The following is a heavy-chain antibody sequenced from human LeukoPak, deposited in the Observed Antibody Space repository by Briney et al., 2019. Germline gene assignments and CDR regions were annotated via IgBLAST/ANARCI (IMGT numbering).Heavy chain of an antibody. D-gene: IGHD6-19*01. V-gene: IGHV3-23*01. Sequence: GSLRLSCEASGFTFNTYAIYWVRQAPRKGLEWVSGICGSGGCTYYADSVKGRFTISRDNSKNTVYLQMNSLTADDTAVYYCAKTTVGYSSGRYPGWPADCWGQGTLVTVSS. CDR2: ICGSGGCT. CDR1: GFTFNTYA. J-gene: IGHJ4*02. CDR3: AKTTVGYSSGRYPGWPADC.